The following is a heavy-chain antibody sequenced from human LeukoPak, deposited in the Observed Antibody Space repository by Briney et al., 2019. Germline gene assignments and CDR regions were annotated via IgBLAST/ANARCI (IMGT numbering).Heavy chain of an antibody. Sequence: GGSLRLSCAASGFTFSSYAMSWIRQAPGKGLEWVSAISGSGGSTYYADSVKGRFTISRDNSKNTLYLQMNSLRAEDTAVYYCAKAHTAMVNCYDYWGQGTLVTVSS. CDR2: ISGSGGST. D-gene: IGHD5-18*01. V-gene: IGHV3-23*01. J-gene: IGHJ4*02. CDR3: AKAHTAMVNCYDY. CDR1: GFTFSSYA.